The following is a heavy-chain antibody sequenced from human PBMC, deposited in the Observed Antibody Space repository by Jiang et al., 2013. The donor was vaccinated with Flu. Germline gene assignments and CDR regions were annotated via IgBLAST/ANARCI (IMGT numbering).Heavy chain of an antibody. CDR1: GYSFTTHW. CDR2: IYPGDSDT. Sequence: GDEVKKPGESLKISCKGFGYSFTTHWIAWVRQMPGKGLEWMGIIYPGDSDTRYSPSFQGQVIMSVDKSITTAYLQWSSLKASDTAMYYCARHTYCGGDCPSYFGMDVWGQGTTVTVSS. D-gene: IGHD2-21*01. V-gene: IGHV5-51*01. J-gene: IGHJ6*02. CDR3: ARHTYCGGDCPSYFGMDV.